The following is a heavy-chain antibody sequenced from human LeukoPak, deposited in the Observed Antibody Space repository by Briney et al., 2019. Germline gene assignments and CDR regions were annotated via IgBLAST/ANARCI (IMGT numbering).Heavy chain of an antibody. V-gene: IGHV3-9*01. D-gene: IGHD3-16*01. CDR2: ILSNSAAI. J-gene: IGHJ4*02. Sequence: PGGSLRLSCAASGFTFSSYAMHWVRQAPGKGLEWVSGILSNSAAIGYGDSVKGRFTISRDAATNSLYLQMNSLKIEDTALYYCIADTAGDLAFWGQGTLVIVSS. CDR3: IADTAGDLAF. CDR1: GFTFSSYA.